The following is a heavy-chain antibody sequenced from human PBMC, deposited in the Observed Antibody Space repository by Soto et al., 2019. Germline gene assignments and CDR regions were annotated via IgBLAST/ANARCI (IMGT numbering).Heavy chain of an antibody. CDR3: AKVLASGIYTGAIEY. CDR1: GFSITSFA. Sequence: GVSLRLCXVASGFSITSFAMSLVRPAPGKGLEWASAISASGGSTYADSVKGRFTISRDNAKNTLYLQMNSLRVEDTAVYYCAKVLASGIYTGAIEYWGQGA. D-gene: IGHD1-26*01. CDR2: ISASGGST. J-gene: IGHJ4*02. V-gene: IGHV3-23*01.